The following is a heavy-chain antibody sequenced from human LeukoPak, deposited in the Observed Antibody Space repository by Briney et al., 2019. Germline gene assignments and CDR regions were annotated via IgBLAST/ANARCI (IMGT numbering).Heavy chain of an antibody. CDR2: INHSGST. CDR1: SDSISSYY. Sequence: PSETLSLTCAVSSDSISSYYWSWVRQPPGKGLEWIGEINHSGSTNYNPSLKSRVTISVDTSKNQFSLKLSSVTAADTAVYYCARDRVYDFWSGYPNWFDPWGQGTLVTVSS. V-gene: IGHV4-34*01. CDR3: ARDRVYDFWSGYPNWFDP. D-gene: IGHD3-3*01. J-gene: IGHJ5*02.